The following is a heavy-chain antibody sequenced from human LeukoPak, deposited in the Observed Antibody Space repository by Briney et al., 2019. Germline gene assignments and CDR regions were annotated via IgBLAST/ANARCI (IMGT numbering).Heavy chain of an antibody. D-gene: IGHD3-22*01. V-gene: IGHV3-23*01. J-gene: IGHJ1*01. Sequence: GGSLRLSCAASGFTFSSYAMSWVRQAPGKEMEWVSAISGSGGSTYYADSVKGRFTISRDNSKNTLYLQMNSLRAEDTAVYYCAKPYYYDSSGLAEYFQHWGQGTLVTVSS. CDR1: GFTFSSYA. CDR3: AKPYYYDSSGLAEYFQH. CDR2: ISGSGGST.